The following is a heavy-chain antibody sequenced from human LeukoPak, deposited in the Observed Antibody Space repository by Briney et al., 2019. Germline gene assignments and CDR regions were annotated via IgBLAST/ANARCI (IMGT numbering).Heavy chain of an antibody. V-gene: IGHV3-7*04. D-gene: IGHD2-15*01. CDR3: ARDLGYCSGGSCYSYYFDS. J-gene: IGHJ4*02. Sequence: GGSLRLSCSASGFIISNYAMHWVRQAPGQGLEWVANMKQDGGEKYYVDSVRGRFTISRDNAKNSLDLQMNSLRDEDTAVYYCARDLGYCSGGSCYSYYFDSWGQGTLVTVSS. CDR1: GFIISNYA. CDR2: MKQDGGEK.